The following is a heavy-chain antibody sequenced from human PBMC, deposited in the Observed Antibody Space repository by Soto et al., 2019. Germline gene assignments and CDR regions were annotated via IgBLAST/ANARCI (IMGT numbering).Heavy chain of an antibody. V-gene: IGHV3-13*01. CDR2: IGTAGDT. J-gene: IGHJ4*02. CDR3: ARIIRRGGWILFDY. Sequence: PGGSLRLSCAASGFTFSSYDMHWVRQATGKGLEWVSAIGTAGDTYYPGSVKGRFTISRENAKNSLYLQMNSLRAEDTAVYYCARIIRRGGWILFDYWGQGTLVTVSS. D-gene: IGHD6-19*01. CDR1: GFTFSSYD.